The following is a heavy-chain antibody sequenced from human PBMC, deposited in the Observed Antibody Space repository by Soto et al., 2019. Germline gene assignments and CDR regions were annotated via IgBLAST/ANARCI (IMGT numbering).Heavy chain of an antibody. Sequence: SETLSLTCAVSGYSISRGYYWGWIRQPPGKGLEWIGSIYHNGSTYYNPSLKGRVTISVDTSKNQFSLKLSSVTAADTAVYYCARERLPDYYDSSGYFSGPWGQGTLVTDSS. CDR2: IYHNGST. D-gene: IGHD3-22*01. J-gene: IGHJ5*02. CDR3: ARERLPDYYDSSGYFSGP. V-gene: IGHV4-38-2*02. CDR1: GYSISRGYY.